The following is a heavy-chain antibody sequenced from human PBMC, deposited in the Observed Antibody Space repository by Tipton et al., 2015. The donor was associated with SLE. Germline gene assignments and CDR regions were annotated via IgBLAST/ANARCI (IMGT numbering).Heavy chain of an antibody. CDR2: SHQSGST. J-gene: IGHJ3*02. Sequence: TLSLTCTVSGGSISSSYWSWIRQPPGKGPEWIGESHQSGSTNYHPSFKSRVTISVDTSKNQFSLRLSSVTAADTAVYYCARPGEAYSWDAFDIWGQGTMVTVSS. CDR3: ARPGEAYSWDAFDI. CDR1: GGSISSSY. D-gene: IGHD2-21*01. V-gene: IGHV4-34*01.